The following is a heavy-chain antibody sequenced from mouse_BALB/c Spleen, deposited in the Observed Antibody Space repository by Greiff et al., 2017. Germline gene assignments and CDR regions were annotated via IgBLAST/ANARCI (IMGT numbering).Heavy chain of an antibody. CDR3: ARDFDY. CDR1: GFTFSDYY. CDR2: ISDGGSYT. Sequence: DVMLVESGGGLVKPGGSLKLSCAASGFTFSDYYMYWVRQTPEKRLEWVATISDGGSYTYYPDSVKGRFTISRDNAKNNLYLQMSSLKSEDTAMYYCARDFDYWGQGTTLTVSS. V-gene: IGHV5-4*02. J-gene: IGHJ2*01.